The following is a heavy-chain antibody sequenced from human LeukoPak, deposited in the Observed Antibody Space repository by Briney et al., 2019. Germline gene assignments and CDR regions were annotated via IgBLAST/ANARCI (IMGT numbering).Heavy chain of an antibody. CDR2: IYYSGST. CDR3: ARDRAARPHFDY. D-gene: IGHD6-6*01. V-gene: IGHV4-31*02. J-gene: IGHJ4*02. Sequence: RXXXGTGLEWIGYIYYSGSTYYNPSLKSRVTISVDTSKNQFSLKLSSVTAADTAVYYCARDRAARPHFDYWGQGTLVTVSS.